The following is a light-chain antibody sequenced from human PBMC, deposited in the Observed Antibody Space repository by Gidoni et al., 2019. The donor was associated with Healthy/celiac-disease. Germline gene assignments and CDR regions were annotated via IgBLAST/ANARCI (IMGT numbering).Light chain of an antibody. J-gene: IGKJ1*01. CDR2: VAS. V-gene: IGKV3-20*01. CDR3: QQYGSSPPT. Sequence: EIVLTQSPGTLSLSPGERATLSCRASQSVSSSYLAWYQQKPGQAPRLLIYVASRRATGIPDRFSGSGSGTDFTLTISRLEPEDFAVYYCQQYGSSPPTFGQXTKVEIK. CDR1: QSVSSSY.